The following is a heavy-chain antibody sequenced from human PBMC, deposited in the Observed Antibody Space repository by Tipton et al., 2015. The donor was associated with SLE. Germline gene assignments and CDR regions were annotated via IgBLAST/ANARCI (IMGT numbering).Heavy chain of an antibody. CDR3: AKNIPIGGYDFWSGYIDY. D-gene: IGHD3-3*01. CDR1: GFTFSSYG. CDR2: IRYDGSNK. V-gene: IGHV3-30*02. Sequence: GSLRLSCAASGFTFSSYGMHWVRQAPGKGLEWVAFIRYDGSNKYYADSVKGRFTISRDNSKNTLYLQMNSLRAEDTAVYYCAKNIPIGGYDFWSGYIDYWGQGTLVTVSS. J-gene: IGHJ4*02.